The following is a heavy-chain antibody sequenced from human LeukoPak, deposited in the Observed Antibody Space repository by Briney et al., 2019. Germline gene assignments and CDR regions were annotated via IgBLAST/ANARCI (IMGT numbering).Heavy chain of an antibody. CDR3: ASVAAAPPAESLYYYYGMDV. V-gene: IGHV1-69*04. Sequence: GASVKVSCQASGGTFSSYAISWVRQAHGRGLEWMGRIIPILGIANYAQKFQGRVTITADKSTSTAYMELSSLRSEDTAVYYCASVAAAPPAESLYYYYGMDVWGQGTTVTVSS. CDR1: GGTFSSYA. J-gene: IGHJ6*02. CDR2: IIPILGIA. D-gene: IGHD6-13*01.